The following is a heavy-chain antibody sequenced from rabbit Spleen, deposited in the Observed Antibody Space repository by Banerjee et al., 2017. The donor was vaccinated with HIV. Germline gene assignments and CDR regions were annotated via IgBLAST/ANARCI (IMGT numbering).Heavy chain of an antibody. Sequence: QSLEESGGDLVKPGASLTLTCTASGFSFSNKYVMCWVRQAPGKGLEWIACIDVGSSGSTYYATWAKGRFTISKSSSTTVTLQMTSLTVADTATYFCARDTSSSFSSYGMDLWGPGTLVTVS. J-gene: IGHJ6*01. D-gene: IGHD1-1*01. CDR2: IDVGSSGST. V-gene: IGHV1S40*01. CDR3: ARDTSSSFSSYGMDL. CDR1: GFSFSNKYV.